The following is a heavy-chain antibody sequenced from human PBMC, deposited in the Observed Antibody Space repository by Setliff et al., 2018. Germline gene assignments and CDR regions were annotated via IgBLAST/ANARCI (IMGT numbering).Heavy chain of an antibody. CDR1: GGSFSGYY. Sequence: PSETLSLTCAVYGGSFSGYYWSWIRQPPGKGLEWIGEINHSGSTNYNPSLKSRVTISIDTSKDQFSLRMSSVSAADAAIYYYARGRNVAARLLDTWGQGSRVTVSS. D-gene: IGHD6-6*01. CDR2: INHSGST. J-gene: IGHJ5*02. V-gene: IGHV4-34*01. CDR3: ARGRNVAARLLDT.